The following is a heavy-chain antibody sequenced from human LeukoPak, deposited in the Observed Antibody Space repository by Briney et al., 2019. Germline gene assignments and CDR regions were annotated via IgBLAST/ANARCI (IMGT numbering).Heavy chain of an antibody. CDR2: IQHIGNP. CDR3: ARPQDKVRDESQYNWLDL. Sequence: SETLLLTCAVYRVSFSGYHWGSIRQPPGKGLEWNEVIQHIGNPNYNPSLKRRHTITLHTSQNQFSLKLSSVAAADTAVYYCARPQDKVRDESQYNWLDLWGQGTLVTVSS. V-gene: IGHV4-34*01. CDR1: RVSFSGYH. J-gene: IGHJ5*02.